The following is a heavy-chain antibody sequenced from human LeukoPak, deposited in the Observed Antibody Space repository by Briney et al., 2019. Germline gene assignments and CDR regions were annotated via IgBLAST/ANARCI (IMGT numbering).Heavy chain of an antibody. V-gene: IGHV3-23*01. D-gene: IGHD6-19*01. CDR3: AKEKQWLVHALDY. CDR2: ISGSGGST. J-gene: IGHJ4*02. Sequence: GGSLRLSCAVSGLTFSSYGMSWVRQAPGKGLEWVSAISGSGGSTYYADSVKGRFTISRDNSKNTLYLQMNSLRAEDTAVYYCAKEKQWLVHALDYWGQGTLVTVSS. CDR1: GLTFSSYG.